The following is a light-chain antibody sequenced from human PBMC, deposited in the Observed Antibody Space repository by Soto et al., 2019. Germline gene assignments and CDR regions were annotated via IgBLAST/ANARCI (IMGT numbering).Light chain of an antibody. CDR2: GNS. Sequence: QAVVTQPSSVSGAPGQRVTISCTGSSSNIGAGYDVHWYQQLPGTAPKLLIYGNSNRPSGVPDRFSGSKSGTSASLAITGLQAEDEADYYCQSYDSSLRVVFGGGTKLPS. CDR3: QSYDSSLRVV. CDR1: SSNIGAGYD. V-gene: IGLV1-40*01. J-gene: IGLJ2*01.